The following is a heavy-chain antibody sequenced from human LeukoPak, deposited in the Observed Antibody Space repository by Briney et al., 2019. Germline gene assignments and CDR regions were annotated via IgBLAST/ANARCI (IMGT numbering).Heavy chain of an antibody. V-gene: IGHV3-49*03. J-gene: IGHJ4*02. D-gene: IGHD6-13*01. CDR2: IRSKAYGGTT. CDR1: GFTFGDYA. CDR3: TRGGSSWYPTLFVY. Sequence: HPGGSLRLSCTASGFTFGDYAMSWFRQAPGKGLEWVGFIRSKAYGGTTEYAASVKGRFTISRDDSKSIAYLQMNSLKTEDTAVYYCTRGGSSWYPTLFVYWGQGTLVTVSS.